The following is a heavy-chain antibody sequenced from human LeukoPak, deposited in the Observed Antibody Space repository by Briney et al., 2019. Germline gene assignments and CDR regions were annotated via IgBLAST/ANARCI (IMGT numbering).Heavy chain of an antibody. CDR3: ARKIAVAGEDNDAFDI. CDR1: GFTFSSYS. Sequence: GGSLRLSCAASGFTFSSYSMNWVRQAPGKGLEWVSSISSSSYIYYADSVKGRFTISRDNAKNSLYLQMNSLRAEDTAVYYCARKIAVAGEDNDAFDIWGQGTMVTVSS. J-gene: IGHJ3*02. CDR2: ISSSSYI. D-gene: IGHD6-19*01. V-gene: IGHV3-21*01.